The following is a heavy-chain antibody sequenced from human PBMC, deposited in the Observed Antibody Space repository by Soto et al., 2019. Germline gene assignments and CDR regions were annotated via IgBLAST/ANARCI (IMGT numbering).Heavy chain of an antibody. V-gene: IGHV1-46*01. D-gene: IGHD3-3*01. Sequence: ASVKVSCKASGYTFTSYYMHWVRQAPGQGLEWMGIINPSGGSTSYAQKFQGRVTMTRDTSTSTVYMELSSLRSEDTAVYYCARGVVTIFGVVITNYYYYGMDVWGQGTTVTVSS. CDR2: INPSGGST. CDR1: GYTFTSYY. J-gene: IGHJ6*02. CDR3: ARGVVTIFGVVITNYYYYGMDV.